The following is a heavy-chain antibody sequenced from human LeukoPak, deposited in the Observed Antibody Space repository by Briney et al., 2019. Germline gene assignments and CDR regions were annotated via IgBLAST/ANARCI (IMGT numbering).Heavy chain of an antibody. J-gene: IGHJ4*02. V-gene: IGHV4-59*01. CDR3: ARVNYDFWSGYYPHPYYFDY. Sequence: SETLSLTCTVSGGSISSYYWSWIRQPPGKGLEWIGYIYYSGSTNYNPSLESRVTISVDTSKNQFSLKLSSVTAADTAVYYRARVNYDFWSGYYPHPYYFDYWGQGTLVTVSS. CDR1: GGSISSYY. D-gene: IGHD3-3*01. CDR2: IYYSGST.